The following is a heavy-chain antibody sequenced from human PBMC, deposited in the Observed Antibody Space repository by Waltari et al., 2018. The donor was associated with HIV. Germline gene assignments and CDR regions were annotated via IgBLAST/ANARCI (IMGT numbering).Heavy chain of an antibody. D-gene: IGHD5-12*01. CDR2: IRPSDSHV. Sequence: EEQLVQSGVELKKPGESLKIPCKPSGFIFTNYWIGRGRQLPGSGLEWLGIIRPSDSHVRYNPSLHGQLTFSVDKSIGTVYLQWGNLGASDTALYFCGRQTYSGDYWDGWYFDLWGRGTLVTVSS. J-gene: IGHJ2*01. CDR3: GRQTYSGDYWDGWYFDL. V-gene: IGHV5-51*01. CDR1: GFIFTNYW.